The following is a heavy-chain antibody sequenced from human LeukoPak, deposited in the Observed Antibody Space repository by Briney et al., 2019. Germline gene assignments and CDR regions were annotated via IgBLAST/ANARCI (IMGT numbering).Heavy chain of an antibody. D-gene: IGHD2-15*01. CDR3: ARNPIDFVVVVAATDYYYRMDV. J-gene: IGHJ6*02. CDR2: ISYDGSNK. CDR1: GFTFSSYA. Sequence: PGGSLRLSCAASGFTFSSYAMHWVRQAPGKGLEWVAVISYDGSNKYYADSVKGRFTISRDNSKNTLYLQMNSLRAEDTAVYYCARNPIDFVVVVAATDYYYRMDVWGQGTTVTVSS. V-gene: IGHV3-30-3*01.